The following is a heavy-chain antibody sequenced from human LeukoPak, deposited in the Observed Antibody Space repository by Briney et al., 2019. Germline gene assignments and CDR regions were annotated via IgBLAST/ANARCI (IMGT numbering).Heavy chain of an antibody. V-gene: IGHV3-30*18. CDR2: ISYDGSNK. CDR3: AKDQYSSSWGYFQH. Sequence: PGGSLRLSCAASGFAFSSYGMHWARQAPGKGLEWVAVISYDGSNKYYADSVKGRFTISRDNSKNTLYLQMNSLRAEDTAVYYCAKDQYSSSWGYFQHWGQGTLVTVSS. J-gene: IGHJ1*01. D-gene: IGHD6-13*01. CDR1: GFAFSSYG.